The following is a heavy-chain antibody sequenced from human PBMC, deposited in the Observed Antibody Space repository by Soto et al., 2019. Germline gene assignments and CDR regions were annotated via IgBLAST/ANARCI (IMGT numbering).Heavy chain of an antibody. CDR3: ARDGGDITMIVGKNNWFDP. CDR2: INHSGST. V-gene: IGHV4-34*01. CDR1: GGSFSGYY. D-gene: IGHD3-22*01. J-gene: IGHJ5*02. Sequence: QVQLQQWGAGLLKPSETLSLTCAVYGGSFSGYYWSWIRQPPGKGLEWLGEINHSGSTNYNPSLKSRVTISVDTSKNQFSLKLSSVTAADTAVYYCARDGGDITMIVGKNNWFDPWGQGTLVTVSS.